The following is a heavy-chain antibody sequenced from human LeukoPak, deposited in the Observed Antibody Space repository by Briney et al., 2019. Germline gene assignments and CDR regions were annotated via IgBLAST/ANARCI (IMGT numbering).Heavy chain of an antibody. J-gene: IGHJ5*02. CDR1: GFTFSSYR. Sequence: GGSLRLSCAAFGFTFSSYRMHWVRQAPGKGLVWVSRINSDGSSRHYADSVKGRFTISRDNAKNTLYLQMNSLRADDTAVYYCARVEKKLIVGSTNHWFGPWGQGTLVTVSS. CDR2: INSDGSSR. CDR3: ARVEKKLIVGSTNHWFGP. D-gene: IGHD1-26*01. V-gene: IGHV3-74*01.